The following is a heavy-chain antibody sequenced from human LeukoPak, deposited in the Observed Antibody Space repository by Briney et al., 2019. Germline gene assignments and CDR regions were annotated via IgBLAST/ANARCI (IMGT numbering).Heavy chain of an antibody. CDR2: VSGSGGST. CDR1: GFIFSHYA. Sequence: PGGSLRLSCAASGFIFSHYAMNRVRQVPGKGLDWVSAVSGSGGSTYYADSVKGRFTISRDNSKSTVTLQMNSLRAEDTAVYYCARVSPSGSYYFDYWGQGTLVTVSS. D-gene: IGHD1-26*01. J-gene: IGHJ4*02. CDR3: ARVSPSGSYYFDY. V-gene: IGHV3-23*01.